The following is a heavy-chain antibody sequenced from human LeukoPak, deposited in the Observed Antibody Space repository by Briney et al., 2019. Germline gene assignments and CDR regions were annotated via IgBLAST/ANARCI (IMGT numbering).Heavy chain of an antibody. D-gene: IGHD3-9*01. CDR3: ARTVHYDILTGYSAFDY. J-gene: IGHJ4*02. CDR2: ISGSGGST. CDR1: GFIFSTSC. V-gene: IGHV3-23*01. Sequence: PGGSLRLSCAASGFIFSTSCMTWVRQAPGKGLEWVSTISGSGGSTYYADSVKGRFTISRDNSKNTLYLQMNSLRAEDTAVYYCARTVHYDILTGYSAFDYWGQGTLVTVSS.